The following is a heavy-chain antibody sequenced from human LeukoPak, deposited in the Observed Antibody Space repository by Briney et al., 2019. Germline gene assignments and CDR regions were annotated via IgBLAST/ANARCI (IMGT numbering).Heavy chain of an antibody. Sequence: ASVKVSCKASGYTFTSYYLHWVRQAPGQGLEWMGIINPSGGSTNYAQKFQGRVTVTRDTSTSTVYMELSSLGSEDTAIYYCARGDCSRGSCHLLDHWGQGTLVTVSS. J-gene: IGHJ4*02. D-gene: IGHD2-15*01. V-gene: IGHV1-46*01. CDR3: ARGDCSRGSCHLLDH. CDR1: GYTFTSYY. CDR2: INPSGGST.